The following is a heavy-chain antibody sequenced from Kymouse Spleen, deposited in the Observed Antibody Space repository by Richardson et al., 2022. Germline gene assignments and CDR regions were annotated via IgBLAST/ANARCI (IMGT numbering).Heavy chain of an antibody. Sequence: EVQLVESGGGLVKPGGSLRLSCAASGFTFSSYSMNWVRQAPGKGLEWVSSISSSSSYIYYADSVKGRFTISRDNAKNSLYLQMNSLRAEDTAVYYCARDPRTGTTLFDYWGQGTLVTVSS. CDR1: GFTFSSYS. V-gene: IGHV3-21*03. D-gene: IGHD1-7*01. CDR2: ISSSSSYI. J-gene: IGHJ4*02. CDR3: ARDPRTGTTLFDY.